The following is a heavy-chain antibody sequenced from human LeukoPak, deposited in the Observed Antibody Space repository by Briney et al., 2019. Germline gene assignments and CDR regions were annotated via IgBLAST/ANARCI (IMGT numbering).Heavy chain of an antibody. CDR2: IYHSGST. V-gene: IGHV4-30-2*01. J-gene: IGHJ6*02. D-gene: IGHD6-13*01. CDR3: ARGFSTAAGTYGMDV. Sequence: PSQTLSLTCTVSGGSISSGGYYWSWIRQPPGKGLEWIGEIYHSGSTNYNPSLKSRVTISVDKSKNQFSLKLSSVTAADTAVYYCARGFSTAAGTYGMDVWGQGTTVTVSS. CDR1: GGSISSGGYY.